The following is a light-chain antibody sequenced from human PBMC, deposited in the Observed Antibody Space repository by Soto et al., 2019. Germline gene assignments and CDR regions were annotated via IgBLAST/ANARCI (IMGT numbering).Light chain of an antibody. CDR3: QQYGSSPGT. V-gene: IGKV3-20*01. CDR2: GAS. J-gene: IGKJ2*01. CDR1: QSVSSSY. Sequence: EIVLTQSPGTLSLSPGERATLSCRASQSVSSSYLAWYQQKPGQDPRLLIYGASSRATGIPDRFSGSGSGTDFTLTISRLEPEDFAVYYCQQYGSSPGTVGQGTKLEIK.